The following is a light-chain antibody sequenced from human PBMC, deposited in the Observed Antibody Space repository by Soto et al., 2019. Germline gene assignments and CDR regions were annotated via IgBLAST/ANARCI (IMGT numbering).Light chain of an antibody. CDR3: QQYNNWPVT. V-gene: IGKV3-15*01. J-gene: IGKJ3*01. Sequence: EIVMTQSPATLSVSPGERATLSCRASQSVSSNLAWYQQKPGQAPRLLIYDASTRATGIPARFSGSGFGTEFTLTISSLQSEDFAVYYCQQYNNWPVTFGPATKVDIK. CDR2: DAS. CDR1: QSVSSN.